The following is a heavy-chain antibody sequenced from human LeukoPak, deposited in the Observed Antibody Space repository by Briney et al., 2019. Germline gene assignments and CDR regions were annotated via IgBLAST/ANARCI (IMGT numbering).Heavy chain of an antibody. CDR2: IKQDGSEK. Sequence: GGSLRLPCAASGFTFGDYWMNWVRQPPGKGLEWVANIKQDGSEKNYVDSVKGRFTISRDNAKNSLSLLMNSLRAEDTAVYYCARDLSSRGYTYGTPAFTFDIWGQGTMVTVSS. CDR3: ARDLSSRGYTYGTPAFTFDI. CDR1: GFTFGDYW. D-gene: IGHD5-18*01. J-gene: IGHJ3*02. V-gene: IGHV3-7*01.